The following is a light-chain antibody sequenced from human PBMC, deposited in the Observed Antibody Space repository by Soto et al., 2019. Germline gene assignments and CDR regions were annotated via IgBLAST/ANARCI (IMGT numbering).Light chain of an antibody. Sequence: EIAMTQSPGTLSVSPGERVTLSCRASQSIGSNLAWYQHKPGQAPRLLVYGAFTRAAGIPARFSGSGSGTEFILTISNLQSEDFAVYSCQQYNNWPGTFGQGTKLESK. CDR2: GAF. CDR3: QQYNNWPGT. J-gene: IGKJ2*02. CDR1: QSIGSN. V-gene: IGKV3-15*01.